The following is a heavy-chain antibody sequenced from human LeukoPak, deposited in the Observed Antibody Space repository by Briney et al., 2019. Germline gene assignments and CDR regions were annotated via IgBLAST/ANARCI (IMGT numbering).Heavy chain of an antibody. CDR1: GGSISSSSYY. V-gene: IGHV4-39*07. D-gene: IGHD6-19*01. Sequence: SETLCLTCTVSGGSISSSSYYWGWIRQPPGKGLEWIGSIYYSGSTYYNPSLKSRVTISVDTSKNQFSLKLSSVTAADTAVYYCARSFEEGGCGWGFDPWGQGTLVTVSS. CDR3: ARSFEEGGCGWGFDP. CDR2: IYYSGST. J-gene: IGHJ5*02.